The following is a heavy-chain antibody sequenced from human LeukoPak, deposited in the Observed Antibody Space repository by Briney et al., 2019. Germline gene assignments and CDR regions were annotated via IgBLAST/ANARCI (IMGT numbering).Heavy chain of an antibody. CDR1: EFTFSSYA. CDR2: INSDDSRT. J-gene: IGHJ4*02. D-gene: IGHD3-22*01. V-gene: IGHV3-74*01. Sequence: PGGSLRLSCAASEFTFSSYAMSWVRQAPGKGLVWVSRINSDDSRTTYADSVKGRFTISRDNAKNTLYLQMNSLRAEDTAVYYCARGLVHDTSGYYSDYWGQGTLVTVSS. CDR3: ARGLVHDTSGYYSDY.